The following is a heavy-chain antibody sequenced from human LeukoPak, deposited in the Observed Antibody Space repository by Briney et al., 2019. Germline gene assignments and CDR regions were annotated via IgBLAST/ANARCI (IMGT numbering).Heavy chain of an antibody. Sequence: GGSLRLSCAASGFTFSSYWMSWVRQAPGKGLEWVANIKQDGSEKYYVDSVKGRFTISRDNAKNSLYLQMNSLRAEDTAVYYCARDLGITIFGVDPTNRAFDIWGQGTMVTVSS. D-gene: IGHD3-3*01. CDR3: ARDLGITIFGVDPTNRAFDI. CDR2: IKQDGSEK. V-gene: IGHV3-7*01. CDR1: GFTFSSYW. J-gene: IGHJ3*02.